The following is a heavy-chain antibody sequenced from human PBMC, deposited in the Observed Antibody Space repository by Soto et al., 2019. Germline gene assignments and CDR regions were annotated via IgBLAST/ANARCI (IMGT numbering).Heavy chain of an antibody. CDR2: IWYDGSNK. Sequence: GVLMRVSCGVSGVTISSYGRHWVRQAPGKGLEWVAVIWYDGSNKYYADSVKGRFTISRDNSKNTLYLQMNSLRAEDTAVYYCAREKREQWPAPGAFDIWGQGTMVTVSS. V-gene: IGHV3-33*01. CDR3: AREKREQWPAPGAFDI. J-gene: IGHJ3*02. D-gene: IGHD6-19*01. CDR1: GVTISSYG.